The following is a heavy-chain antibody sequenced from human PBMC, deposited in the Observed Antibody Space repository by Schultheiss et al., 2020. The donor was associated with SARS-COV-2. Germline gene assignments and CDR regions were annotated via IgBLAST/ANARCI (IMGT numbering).Heavy chain of an antibody. CDR2: ISWNSGST. J-gene: IGHJ6*02. V-gene: IGHV3-23*01. Sequence: GGSLRLSCAASGFTFDDYAMHWVRQAPGKGLEWVSGISWNSGSTYYADSVKGRFTISRDNSKNTLYLQMNSLRAEDTAVYYCAKLAAAGTYYYYGMDVWGQGTTVTVSS. CDR1: GFTFDDYA. CDR3: AKLAAAGTYYYYGMDV. D-gene: IGHD6-19*01.